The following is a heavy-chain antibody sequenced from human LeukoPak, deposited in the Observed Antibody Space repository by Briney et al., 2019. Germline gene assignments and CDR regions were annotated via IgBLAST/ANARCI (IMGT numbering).Heavy chain of an antibody. D-gene: IGHD1-14*01. J-gene: IGHJ4*02. CDR2: IWYDGSNK. V-gene: IGHV3-33*01. CDR3: ARETTLGPIGDY. CDR1: GFTFSSYG. Sequence: GGSLRLSCAASGFTFSSYGMHWVRQAPGKGLEWVAVIWYDGSNKYYADSVKGRFTISRDNSKNTLYLQMNSLRAEDTAMYYCARETTLGPIGDYWGQGTLVTVSS.